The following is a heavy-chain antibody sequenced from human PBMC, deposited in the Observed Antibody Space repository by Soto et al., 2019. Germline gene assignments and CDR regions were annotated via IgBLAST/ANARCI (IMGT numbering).Heavy chain of an antibody. V-gene: IGHV4-4*07. CDR3: ARYYAVNTALTYWYFDL. CDR1: GGSINNYY. CDR2: IYPSGRA. D-gene: IGHD3-16*01. J-gene: IGHJ2*01. Sequence: QVQLQESGPGLVTASETLTLTCTISGGSINNYYWTWVRQPPGKGLEWIGRIYPSGRAHYNPSLQSRVTLSVDVSKNQFSLRVNSVTATDTAIYFCARYYAVNTALTYWYFDLWGRGTLVTVSS.